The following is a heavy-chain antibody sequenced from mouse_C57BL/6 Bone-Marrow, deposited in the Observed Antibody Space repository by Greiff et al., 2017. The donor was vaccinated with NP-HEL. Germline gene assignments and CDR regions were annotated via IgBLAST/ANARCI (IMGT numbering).Heavy chain of an antibody. J-gene: IGHJ3*01. V-gene: IGHV1-54*01. CDR1: GYAFTNYL. Sequence: QVQLQQSGAELVRPGTSVKVSCKASGYAFTNYLIEWVKQRPGQGLEWIGVINPGSGGTNYNEKFKGKATLTADKSSSTAYMQISSLTAEDAAVYFGARGGIYYDYAWFAYWGQGTLVTVSA. CDR3: ARGGIYYDYAWFAY. D-gene: IGHD2-4*01. CDR2: INPGSGGT.